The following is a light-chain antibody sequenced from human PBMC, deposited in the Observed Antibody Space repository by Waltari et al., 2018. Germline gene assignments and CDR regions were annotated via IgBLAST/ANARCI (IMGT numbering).Light chain of an antibody. CDR3: CAYAYTYWV. Sequence: QSALTQSRSVSGSPGQSVTISCTGTSSDVGGYDYVSWYQQQPGKAPKLVIYDVYKRPSGVPFRCCASKSGTTASLTSCGLQAGDAADYDCCAYAYTYWVLGGGTKVTVL. CDR1: SSDVGGYDY. CDR2: DVY. J-gene: IGLJ3*02. V-gene: IGLV2-11*01.